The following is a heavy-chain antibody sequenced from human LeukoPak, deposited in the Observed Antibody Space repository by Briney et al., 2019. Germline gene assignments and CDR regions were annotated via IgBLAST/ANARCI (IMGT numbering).Heavy chain of an antibody. CDR2: IYYSGSA. V-gene: IGHV4-59*01. Sequence: PSETLSLTCTVSGGSTSSYYWSWIRQPPGKGLEWIGYIYYSGSANYNPSLKSRVTISVDTSKNQFSLKLSSVTAADTAVYYCARDRYYYDSSGYYEFFDYWGQGTLVTVSS. J-gene: IGHJ4*02. CDR1: GGSTSSYY. CDR3: ARDRYYYDSSGYYEFFDY. D-gene: IGHD3-22*01.